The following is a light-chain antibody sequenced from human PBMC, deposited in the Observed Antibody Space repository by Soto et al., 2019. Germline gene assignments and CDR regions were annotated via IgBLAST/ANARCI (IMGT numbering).Light chain of an antibody. CDR1: QSVTSSY. CDR3: QQYGTAPWT. J-gene: IGKJ1*01. V-gene: IGKV3-20*01. CDR2: GAS. Sequence: EIVLTQSPATLSLSPGERATLSCRSSQSVTSSYLAWYQQKPGQAPRLLISGASSRATGIPDRFSASGSGTDFTLTISRLEPEDFAVYYCQQYGTAPWTFGQGTKVDIK.